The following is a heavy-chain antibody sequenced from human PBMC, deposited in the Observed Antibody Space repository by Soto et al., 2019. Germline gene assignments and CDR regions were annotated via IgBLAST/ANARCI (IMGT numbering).Heavy chain of an antibody. CDR3: ARAIYNWNYALTCCWFDP. J-gene: IGHJ5*02. V-gene: IGHV4-34*01. CDR2: INHSGST. D-gene: IGHD1-7*01. CDR1: GGSFSGYY. Sequence: SETLSLTCAVYGGSFSGYYWSWIRQPPGKGLEWIGEINHSGSTNYNPSLKSRVTISVDTYKNQFSLKLSSVTAADTAVYYCARAIYNWNYALTCCWFDPWGQGTLVTVSS.